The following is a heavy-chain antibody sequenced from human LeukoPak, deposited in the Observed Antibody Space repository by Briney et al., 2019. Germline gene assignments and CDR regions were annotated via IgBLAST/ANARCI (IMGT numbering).Heavy chain of an antibody. CDR2: INSSSSTI. D-gene: IGHD1-26*01. CDR3: ARDHAGATFGLLFQH. CDR1: GFTFSSYS. J-gene: IGHJ1*01. Sequence: GGSLRLSCAASGFTFSSYSMNWVRQAPGKGLEWVSYINSSSSTIYYADSVKGRFTISRDNAKNSLYLQMNSLRDEDTAVYYCARDHAGATFGLLFQHWGQGTLVTVSS. V-gene: IGHV3-48*02.